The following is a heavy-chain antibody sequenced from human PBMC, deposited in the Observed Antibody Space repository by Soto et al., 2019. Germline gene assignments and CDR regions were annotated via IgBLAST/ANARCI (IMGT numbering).Heavy chain of an antibody. V-gene: IGHV4-59*01. CDR2: VYYSGIT. CDR1: GGSIRSYY. CDR3: ARGLSDYDTHPLDY. J-gene: IGHJ4*02. Sequence: SETLSLTCTVSGGSIRSYYWSWVRQPPGKGLEWIGYVYYSGITKYNPSLRSRVTTSVDTSKNQFSLKLSSLTAADTAVYYCARGLSDYDTHPLDYWGQGTLVTVSS. D-gene: IGHD5-12*01.